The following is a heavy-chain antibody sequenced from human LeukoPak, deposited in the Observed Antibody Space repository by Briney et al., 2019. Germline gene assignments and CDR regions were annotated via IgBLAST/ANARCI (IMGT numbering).Heavy chain of an antibody. V-gene: IGHV1-18*01. Sequence: ASVRVSCKTSGYTFTSYGISWVRQAPGQGLEWMGWISAYSGNTNYAQKLQGRVTMTTDTSTSTAYMELRSLRSDDTAVYYCARDYYDSSGYYYNQFDYWGQGTLVTVSS. D-gene: IGHD3-22*01. CDR2: ISAYSGNT. CDR1: GYTFTSYG. J-gene: IGHJ4*02. CDR3: ARDYYDSSGYYYNQFDY.